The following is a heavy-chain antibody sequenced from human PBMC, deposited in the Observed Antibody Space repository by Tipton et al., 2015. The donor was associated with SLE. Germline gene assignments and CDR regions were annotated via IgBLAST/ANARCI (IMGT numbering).Heavy chain of an antibody. CDR3: ARLYYSSGWIDY. CDR2: RFHDGNI. J-gene: IGHJ4*02. Sequence: TLSLTCTVSGDSVKSRYWIWVRQPAGRGLEWLAYRFHDGNINYNPSLKTRLTISVDTSRNQFSLRLSSVTAADTAIYYCARLYYSSGWIDYWGQGTLVTVSS. D-gene: IGHD6-19*01. CDR1: GDSVKSRY. V-gene: IGHV4-59*02.